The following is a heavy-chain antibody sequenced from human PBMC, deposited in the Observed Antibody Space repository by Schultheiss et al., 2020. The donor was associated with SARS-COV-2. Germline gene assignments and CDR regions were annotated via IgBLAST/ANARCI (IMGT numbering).Heavy chain of an antibody. CDR2: IYYSGST. V-gene: IGHV4-61*05. J-gene: IGHJ6*02. Sequence: ETLSLTCTVSGGSISSSSHYWGWIRQPPGKGLEWIGYIYYSGSTNYNPSLKSRVTISVDTSKNQFSLKLSSVTAADTAVYYCARGVLADGMDVWGQGTTVTVSS. D-gene: IGHD3-3*02. CDR1: GGSISSSSHY. CDR3: ARGVLADGMDV.